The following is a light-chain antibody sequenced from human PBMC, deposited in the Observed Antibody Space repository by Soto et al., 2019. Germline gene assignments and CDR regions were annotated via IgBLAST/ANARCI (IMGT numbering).Light chain of an antibody. CDR3: SSYTISSTVI. V-gene: IGLV2-14*01. J-gene: IGLJ2*01. Sequence: QSVLTQPASVSGSPGQSITIYCTGTSSDIGGYNYISWYQQLPGKAPKFIIYDVRNRPSGVSNRFSGSRSGNTASLTISGLQAEDEADYYCSSYTISSTVIFGGGTQLTVL. CDR1: SSDIGGYNY. CDR2: DVR.